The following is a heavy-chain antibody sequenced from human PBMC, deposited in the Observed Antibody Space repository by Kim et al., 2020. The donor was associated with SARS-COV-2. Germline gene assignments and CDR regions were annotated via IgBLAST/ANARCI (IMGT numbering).Heavy chain of an antibody. V-gene: IGHV1-18*04. D-gene: IGHD5-12*01. CDR3: ARDTGYSGYDSHAAFDI. J-gene: IGHJ3*02. CDR1: GYTFTSYG. CDR2: ISAYNGNT. Sequence: ASVKVSCKASGYTFTSYGISWVRQAPGQGLEWMGWISAYNGNTNYAQKLQGRVTMTTDTSTSTAYMELRSLRSDDTAVYYCARDTGYSGYDSHAAFDIWGQGTMVTVSS.